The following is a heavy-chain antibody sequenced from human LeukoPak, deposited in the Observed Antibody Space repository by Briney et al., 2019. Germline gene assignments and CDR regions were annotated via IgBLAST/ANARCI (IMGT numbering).Heavy chain of an antibody. J-gene: IGHJ4*02. CDR3: ARDRGFGDPGGDY. CDR2: INPNSGGT. D-gene: IGHD3-10*01. CDR1: GYTFTGYY. V-gene: IGHV1-2*02. Sequence: ASVKVSCKASGYTFTGYYMHWVRQAPGQGLERMGWINPNSGGTNYAQKFQGRVTMTRDTSISTAYMELSRLRSDDTAVYYCARDRGFGDPGGDYWGQGTLVTVSS.